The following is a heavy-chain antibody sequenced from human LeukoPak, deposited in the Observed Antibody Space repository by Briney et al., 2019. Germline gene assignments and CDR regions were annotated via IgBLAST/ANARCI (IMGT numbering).Heavy chain of an antibody. V-gene: IGHV4-59*01. J-gene: IGHJ5*02. CDR1: GGSISSYY. CDR2: IYYSGST. Sequence: SETLSLTCTVSGGSISSYYWSWIRQPPGKGLEWIGYIYYSGSTNYNPTLKSRVTISVDTSKNQFSLKLSSVTAADTAVYYCARLYCSSTSCYGADWFDPWGQGTLVTVSS. D-gene: IGHD2-2*01. CDR3: ARLYCSSTSCYGADWFDP.